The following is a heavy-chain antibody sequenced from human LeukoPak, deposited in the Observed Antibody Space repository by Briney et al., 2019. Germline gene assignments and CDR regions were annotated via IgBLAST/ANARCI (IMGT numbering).Heavy chain of an antibody. J-gene: IGHJ3*02. Sequence: GGSLRLSCAASGFTFSNYAMSWVRQAPGKGLEWVAVISYDGSNKYYADSVKGRFTISRDNSKNTLYLQMNSLRAEDTAVYYCAKDYYDIGDAFDIWGQGTMVTVSS. V-gene: IGHV3-30*18. CDR3: AKDYYDIGDAFDI. D-gene: IGHD3-22*01. CDR1: GFTFSNYA. CDR2: ISYDGSNK.